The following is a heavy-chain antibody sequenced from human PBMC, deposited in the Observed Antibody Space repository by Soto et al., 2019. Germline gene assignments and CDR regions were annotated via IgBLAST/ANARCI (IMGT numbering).Heavy chain of an antibody. CDR3: VKEPYEGAYGDY. J-gene: IGHJ4*02. V-gene: IGHV3-23*01. CDR1: GFIFTDYA. D-gene: IGHD3-22*01. Sequence: GGSLRLSCAASGFIFTDYAMSWVRQAPGEGLEWVSAITRDGTVYYTDSVRGRFTISRDNSKNTVYLQVNSLRAEDTAVYYCVKEPYEGAYGDYWGQGTLVTVSS. CDR2: ITRDGTV.